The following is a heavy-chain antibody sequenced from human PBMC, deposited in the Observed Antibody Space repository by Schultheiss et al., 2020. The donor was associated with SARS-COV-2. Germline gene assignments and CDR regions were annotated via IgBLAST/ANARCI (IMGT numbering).Heavy chain of an antibody. J-gene: IGHJ4*02. D-gene: IGHD3-16*02. Sequence: GGSLRLSCAASGFAFSSYVLHWVRRAPGKGPEWVSAISGSGGSTYYADSVKGRFTISRDNSKNTLYLQMNSLRAEDTAVYYCAKDERLGELSLFDYWGQGTLVTVSS. CDR3: AKDERLGELSLFDY. CDR1: GFAFSSYV. CDR2: ISGSGGST. V-gene: IGHV3-23*01.